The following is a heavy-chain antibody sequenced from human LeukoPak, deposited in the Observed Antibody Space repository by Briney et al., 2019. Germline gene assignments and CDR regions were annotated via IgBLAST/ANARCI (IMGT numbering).Heavy chain of an antibody. CDR2: ISGSGGST. CDR3: AKYLSYDGDYVYYYYYMDV. CDR1: GFTFSSYA. Sequence: PGGSLRLSCAASGFTFSSYAMSWVRQAPGKGLEWVSAISGSGGSTYYADSVKGRFTISRDNSKNTLYLQMNSLRAEDTAVYYCAKYLSYDGDYVYYYYYMDVWGKGTTVTVSS. J-gene: IGHJ6*03. D-gene: IGHD4-17*01. V-gene: IGHV3-23*01.